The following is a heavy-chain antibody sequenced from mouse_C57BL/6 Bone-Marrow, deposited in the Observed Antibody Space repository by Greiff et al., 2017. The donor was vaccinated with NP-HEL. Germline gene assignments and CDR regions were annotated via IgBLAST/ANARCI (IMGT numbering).Heavy chain of an antibody. CDR3: TYDYDKVWFAY. V-gene: IGHV6-3*01. CDR1: GFTFSNYW. J-gene: IGHJ3*01. CDR2: IRLKSDNYAT. Sequence: EVMLVESGGGLVQPGGSMKLSCVASGFTFSNYWMNWVRQSPEKGLEWVAQIRLKSDNYATHYAESVKGRFTISRDDSKSSVYLQMNNLRAEDTGIYYCTYDYDKVWFAYWGQGTLVTVSA. D-gene: IGHD2-4*01.